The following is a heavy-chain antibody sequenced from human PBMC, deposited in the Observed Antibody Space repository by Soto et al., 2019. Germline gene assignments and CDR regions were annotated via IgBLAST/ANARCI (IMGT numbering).Heavy chain of an antibody. J-gene: IGHJ6*02. D-gene: IGHD2-2*01. CDR1: GYTFTSYY. Sequence: QVQLVQSGAEVKKHGASVKVSCKASGYTFTSYYMHWVPQAPGQGLECMGIINPSGGSTSYAQKFRGRFTMTRDTSTSTVYMELSSLRSEDTAVYYGARDRVDRMDVGGQGTTVTVSS. V-gene: IGHV1-46*01. CDR2: INPSGGST. CDR3: ARDRVDRMDV.